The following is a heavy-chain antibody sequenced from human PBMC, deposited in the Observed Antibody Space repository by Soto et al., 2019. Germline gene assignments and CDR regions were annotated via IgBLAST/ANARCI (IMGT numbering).Heavy chain of an antibody. CDR1: GGSIRSPNFS. J-gene: IGHJ4*02. CDR3: TRDAPLWFGEVSP. V-gene: IGHV4-31*03. CDR2: IYYNGTT. D-gene: IGHD3-10*01. Sequence: PSETLSLTCTVIGGSIRSPNFSWSWIRQHPGKGPEWIGNIYYNGTTTYSPSLESRLTISLDPSKNQFSLTLKSVTAADTAVYYCTRDAPLWFGEVSPWGQATLV.